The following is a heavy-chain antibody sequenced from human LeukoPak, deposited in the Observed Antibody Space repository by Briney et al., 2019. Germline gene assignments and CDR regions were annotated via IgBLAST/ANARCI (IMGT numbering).Heavy chain of an antibody. CDR3: AREMGYCSGGSCYTYDAFDI. J-gene: IGHJ3*02. CDR1: GFTFSSYS. D-gene: IGHD2-15*01. Sequence: PGGSLRLSCAASGFTFSSYSMNWVRQAPGKGLEWVSYISSSSSTIYYADSVKGRFTISRDNAKNSLYLQMNSLRAEDTAVYYCAREMGYCSGGSCYTYDAFDIWGQGTMVTVSS. CDR2: ISSSSSTI. V-gene: IGHV3-48*01.